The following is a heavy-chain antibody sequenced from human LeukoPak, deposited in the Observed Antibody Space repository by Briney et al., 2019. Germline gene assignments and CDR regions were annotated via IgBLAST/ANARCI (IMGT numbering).Heavy chain of an antibody. D-gene: IGHD3-3*01. CDR2: ISGSGGST. CDR3: ARDYRPPAFWSGYSTRTHGAFDI. CDR1: GFTFSSYA. J-gene: IGHJ3*02. V-gene: IGHV3-23*01. Sequence: PGGSLRLSCAASGFTFSSYAMSWVRQAPGKGLEWVSAISGSGGSTYYADSVKGRFTISRDNSKNTLYLQMNSLRAEDTAVYYCARDYRPPAFWSGYSTRTHGAFDIWGQGTMVTVSS.